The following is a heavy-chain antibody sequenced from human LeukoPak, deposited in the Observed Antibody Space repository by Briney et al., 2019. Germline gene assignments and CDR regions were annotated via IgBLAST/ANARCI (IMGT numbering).Heavy chain of an antibody. D-gene: IGHD1-26*01. CDR1: GGTFSSYA. CDR2: IIPIFGTA. Sequence: SVKVSCKASGGTFSSYAISWVRQAPGQGLEWMGRIIPIFGTANYAQKFQGRVTITTDESTSTAYMELSSLRSEDTAVYYCASFDSGSYCTSDYWGQGTLVTVSS. V-gene: IGHV1-69*05. CDR3: ASFDSGSYCTSDY. J-gene: IGHJ4*02.